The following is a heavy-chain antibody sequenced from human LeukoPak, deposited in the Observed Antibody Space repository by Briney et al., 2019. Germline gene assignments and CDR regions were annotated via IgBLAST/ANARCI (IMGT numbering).Heavy chain of an antibody. Sequence: SETLSLTCAVYGGSFSGYYWSWIRQPPGKGLEWIGEINHGGSTNYNPSLKSRVTISVDTSKNQFSLKLSSVTAADTAVYYCARGSSWYVRWGQGTLVTVSS. D-gene: IGHD6-13*01. CDR3: ARGSSWYVR. J-gene: IGHJ5*02. V-gene: IGHV4-34*01. CDR2: INHGGST. CDR1: GGSFSGYY.